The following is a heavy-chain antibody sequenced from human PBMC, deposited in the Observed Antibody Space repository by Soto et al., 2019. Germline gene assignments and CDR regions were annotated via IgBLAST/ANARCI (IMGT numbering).Heavy chain of an antibody. CDR1: GYSFTIYW. Sequence: GESLKISCKGSGYSFTIYWIGWVRQMPGKGLEWMGIIYPGDSDTRYSPSFQGQVTISADKSISTAYLQWSSLKASDTAMYYCARRGIAVARTTAPFDPWGQGTLVTVSS. J-gene: IGHJ5*02. V-gene: IGHV5-51*01. D-gene: IGHD6-19*01. CDR2: IYPGDSDT. CDR3: ARRGIAVARTTAPFDP.